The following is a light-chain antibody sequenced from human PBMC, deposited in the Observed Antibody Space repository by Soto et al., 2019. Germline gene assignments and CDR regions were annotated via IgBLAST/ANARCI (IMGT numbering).Light chain of an antibody. V-gene: IGLV2-14*01. J-gene: IGLJ1*01. Sequence: QSALTQPASVSGSPGQSITISCTGTSSDVGGYNYVSWYQQHPGKAPKLMIYEVSNRPSGVSNRFSGSKSGNTASLTISGLQAEDEDDYYCSSYTRSSTSYVFGAGTKLTVL. CDR3: SSYTRSSTSYV. CDR1: SSDVGGYNY. CDR2: EVS.